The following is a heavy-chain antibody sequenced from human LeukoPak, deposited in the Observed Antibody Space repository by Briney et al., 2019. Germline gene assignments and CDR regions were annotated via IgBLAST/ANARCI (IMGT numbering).Heavy chain of an antibody. CDR1: GGSISSGGYY. CDR3: ARDSGSSEGRGLDY. J-gene: IGHJ4*02. D-gene: IGHD6-13*01. CDR2: IYYSGST. Sequence: PSETLSLTCTVSGGSISSGGYYWSWIRQHPGKGLEWIVYIYYSGSTYYNPSLKSRVTISVDTSKNQFSLKLSSVTAADTAVYYCARDSGSSEGRGLDYWGQGTLVTVSS. V-gene: IGHV4-31*03.